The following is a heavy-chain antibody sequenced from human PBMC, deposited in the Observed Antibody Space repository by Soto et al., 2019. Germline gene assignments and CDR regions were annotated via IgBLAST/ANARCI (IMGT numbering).Heavy chain of an antibody. Sequence: ASVKVSCRASGYTVSSYGISWVRQAPGQGLKWMGWISAYNGNTNYAQKFQGRVTMTTDTSTSTAYMELRSLRSDDTAVYYCARSLEYSNSDPWGQGTQVTVSS. J-gene: IGHJ5*02. D-gene: IGHD6-6*01. CDR2: ISAYNGNT. CDR1: GYTVSSYG. CDR3: ARSLEYSNSDP. V-gene: IGHV1-18*01.